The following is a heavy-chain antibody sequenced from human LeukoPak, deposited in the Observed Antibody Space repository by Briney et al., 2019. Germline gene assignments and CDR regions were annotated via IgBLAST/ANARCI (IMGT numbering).Heavy chain of an antibody. CDR3: ARDSSRAAAGVGMDV. CDR2: ISSSSSYI. J-gene: IGHJ6*02. D-gene: IGHD6-13*01. Sequence: GGSLRLSCAASGFTFSSYSMNWVRQAPGKGLEWVSSISSSSSYIYYADSVKGRFTISRDNAKNSLYLQMNSLRAEDTAVYYCARDSSRAAAGVGMDVWGQGTTVTVSS. CDR1: GFTFSSYS. V-gene: IGHV3-21*01.